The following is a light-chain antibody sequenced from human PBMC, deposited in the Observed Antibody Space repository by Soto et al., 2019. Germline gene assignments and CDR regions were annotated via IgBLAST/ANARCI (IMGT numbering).Light chain of an antibody. CDR3: SSFTNTITRYA. CDR2: EVT. CDR1: SGDIGSYNR. J-gene: IGLJ1*01. Sequence: SVLTQPASVSGSPGQSITISCTGTSGDIGSYNRVSWYQQHPGKAPKLIIYEVTDRPSGVSNRFSGSKSGNTASLTISGLQAEDEAEYYCSSFTNTITRYAFGTGTKVTVL. V-gene: IGLV2-14*01.